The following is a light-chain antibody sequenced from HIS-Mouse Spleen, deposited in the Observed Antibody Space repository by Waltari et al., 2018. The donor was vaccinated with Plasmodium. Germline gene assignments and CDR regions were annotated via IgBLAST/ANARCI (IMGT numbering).Light chain of an antibody. J-gene: IGLJ3*02. V-gene: IGLV3-10*01. CDR3: YSTDSSGNHRV. Sequence: SYELTQPPSVSVSPGQTARITCSGDALPKKYAYWYQQKSGQAPVLVIYEDSKRPSGIPARLSGSSSGTMASLTISGAHVEDEADYYCYSTDSSGNHRVFGGGTKLTVL. CDR2: EDS. CDR1: ALPKKY.